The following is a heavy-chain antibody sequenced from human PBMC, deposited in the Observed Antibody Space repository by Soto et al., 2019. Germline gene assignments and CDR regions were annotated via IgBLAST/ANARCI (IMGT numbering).Heavy chain of an antibody. V-gene: IGHV3-30*03. D-gene: IGHD3-10*01. CDR2: ISYDRSNR. Sequence: QVQLVESGGGVVQPGRSLRLSCAASGFPFTTYGMHWVREGPGKGLEWVAVISYDRSNRYYADSVKGRFTISRDNSKNTLYLQMNDLRPEDTALYYCVGGQYYFDYRGQGTLVTVSS. J-gene: IGHJ4*02. CDR3: VGGQYYFDY. CDR1: GFPFTTYG.